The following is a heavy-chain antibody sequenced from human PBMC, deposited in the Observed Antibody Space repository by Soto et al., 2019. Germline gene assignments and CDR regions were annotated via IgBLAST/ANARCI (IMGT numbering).Heavy chain of an antibody. D-gene: IGHD5-18*01. V-gene: IGHV4-31*03. CDR3: AREERDTAMGNWFDP. CDR2: IYYSGST. CDR1: GGSISSGGYY. J-gene: IGHJ5*02. Sequence: PSETLSLTCTVCGGSISSGGYYWSWIRQHPGKGLEWIGYIYYSGSTYYNPSLKSRVTISVDTSKNQFSLKLSSVTAADTAVYYCAREERDTAMGNWFDPWGQGTLVTVSS.